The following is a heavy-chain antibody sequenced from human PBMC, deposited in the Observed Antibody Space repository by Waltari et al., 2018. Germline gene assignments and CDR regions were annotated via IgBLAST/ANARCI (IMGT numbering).Heavy chain of an antibody. CDR3: ARDPVGATNIRYFDL. Sequence: QVQLVQSGAEVKKPGASVKVSCKASGYTFTGYYMHWVRQAPGQGLEWMGRINPNSGGTNYAQKFQGRVTMTRDTSISTAYMELSRLRSDDTAVYYCARDPVGATNIRYFDLWGRGTLVTVSS. V-gene: IGHV1-2*06. D-gene: IGHD1-26*01. CDR2: INPNSGGT. J-gene: IGHJ2*01. CDR1: GYTFTGYY.